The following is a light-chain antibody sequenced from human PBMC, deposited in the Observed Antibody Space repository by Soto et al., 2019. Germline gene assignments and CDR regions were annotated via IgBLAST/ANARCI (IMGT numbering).Light chain of an antibody. CDR3: QHYLDHWA. V-gene: IGKV1-5*03. CDR2: RAS. Sequence: DIQMTPSPATLAASVGDRVTITCRASQSISSRLACYQQKPGHAPKLLIYRASSLESGVPSRFSGSGSETEFTLTISGLQPEDFATDYCQHYLDHWAFAQGTKV. J-gene: IGKJ1*01. CDR1: QSISSR.